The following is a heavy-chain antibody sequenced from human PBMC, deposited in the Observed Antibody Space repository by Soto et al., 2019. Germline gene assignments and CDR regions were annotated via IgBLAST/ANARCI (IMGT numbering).Heavy chain of an antibody. V-gene: IGHV3-74*01. CDR2: INSDGSST. J-gene: IGHJ6*02. D-gene: IGHD3-22*01. CDR3: ARDKRYYDSRGYIYYYYYGMDV. CDR1: GFTFSSYW. Sequence: GGSLRLSCAASGFTFSSYWMHWVRQAPGKGLVWVSRINSDGSSTSYADSVKGRFTISRDNAKNTLYLQMNSLRAEDTAVYYCARDKRYYDSRGYIYYYYYGMDVWGQGTTVTV.